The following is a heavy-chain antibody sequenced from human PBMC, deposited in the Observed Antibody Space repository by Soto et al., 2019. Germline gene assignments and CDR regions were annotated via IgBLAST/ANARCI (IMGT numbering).Heavy chain of an antibody. D-gene: IGHD3-9*01. Sequence: PGESLKISCKGSGYSFTSYWIGWVRQMPGKGLEWMGIIYPGDSDTRYSPSFQGQVTISADKSISAAYLQWSSLKASDTAMYYCARRIRRGYYDILTGPWPDVWGQGTTVTVSS. CDR1: GYSFTSYW. V-gene: IGHV5-51*01. CDR2: IYPGDSDT. CDR3: ARRIRRGYYDILTGPWPDV. J-gene: IGHJ6*02.